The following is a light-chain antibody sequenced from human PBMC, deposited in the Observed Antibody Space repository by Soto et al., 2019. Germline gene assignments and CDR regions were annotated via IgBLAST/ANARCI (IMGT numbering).Light chain of an antibody. CDR1: QSISSH. CDR3: QKLNAYPPWT. Sequence: DIQMTQSPSSXSASVGDRVTITCRASQSISSHLNWYQQKPGKAPKLLIYAASSLQSGVPSSFSGGGSGTDFTLTISRLQPEDFATYFCQKLNAYPPWTVGQGTKVDIK. V-gene: IGKV1-39*01. CDR2: AAS. J-gene: IGKJ1*01.